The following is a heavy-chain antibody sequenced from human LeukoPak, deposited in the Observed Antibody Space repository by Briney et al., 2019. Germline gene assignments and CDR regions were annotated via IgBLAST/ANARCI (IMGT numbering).Heavy chain of an antibody. D-gene: IGHD4-23*01. Sequence: PGGSLRLSCAASGLTFSNAWMSWVRQAPGKGLEWVGRIKSKTDGGTTDYAAPVKGRFTISIDDSKNTLYLQMNSLKTEDTAVYYCTTVGDYVGEASFDYWGQGTLVTVSS. CDR2: IKSKTDGGTT. CDR3: TTVGDYVGEASFDY. J-gene: IGHJ4*02. CDR1: GLTFSNAW. V-gene: IGHV3-15*01.